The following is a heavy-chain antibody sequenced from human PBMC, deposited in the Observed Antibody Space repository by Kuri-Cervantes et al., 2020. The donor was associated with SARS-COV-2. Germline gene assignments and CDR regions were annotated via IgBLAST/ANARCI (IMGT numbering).Heavy chain of an antibody. CDR3: ARSRLTGYYYYGMDV. J-gene: IGHJ6*02. Sequence: ASVKVSCKASGYSFTSYGISWVRQAPGQGLEWMGWISTYNSNLKYAQRFQGRVTMTTDTSTSTAYMELRSLRSEDTAVYYCARSRLTGYYYYGMDVWGQGNTVTVSS. CDR1: GYSFTSYG. CDR2: ISTYNSNL. D-gene: IGHD2-8*01. V-gene: IGHV1-18*04.